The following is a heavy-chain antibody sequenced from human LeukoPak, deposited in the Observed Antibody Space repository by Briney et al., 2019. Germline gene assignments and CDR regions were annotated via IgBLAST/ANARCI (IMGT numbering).Heavy chain of an antibody. D-gene: IGHD2-2*02. CDR1: GYSISSGYH. CDR2: VHRSGST. V-gene: IGHV4-38-2*01. Sequence: PSETLSLTCGVSGYSISSGYHWGWIRQPPGKGLEWVASVHRSGSTYYNPSRKSRAIISADTSDNHFSLSLTSVTAADTAVYYCARGGFYTTTWFDSWGPGFMVTVTS. J-gene: IGHJ5*01. CDR3: ARGGFYTTTWFDS.